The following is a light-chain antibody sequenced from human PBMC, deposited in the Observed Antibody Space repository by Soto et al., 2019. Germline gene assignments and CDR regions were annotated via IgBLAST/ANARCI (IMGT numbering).Light chain of an antibody. CDR2: DAS. J-gene: IGKJ2*01. CDR1: QSISDY. CDR3: QHYDNWPPYT. V-gene: IGKV3-11*01. Sequence: EVVLTQSPATLSLSPGERATLSCRASQSISDYLGWYQQKPGQSPRLLIYDASNRATGIPARFSGSGSGTDFTLTISSLEPEDFGVYYCQHYDNWPPYTFGQGTKVEIK.